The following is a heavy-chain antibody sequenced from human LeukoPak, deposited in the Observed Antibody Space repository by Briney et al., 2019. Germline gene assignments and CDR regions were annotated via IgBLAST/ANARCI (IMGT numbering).Heavy chain of an antibody. V-gene: IGHV3-7*01. D-gene: IGHD6-19*01. CDR1: GFTFSNYW. Sequence: QPGGSLRLSCAASGFTFSNYWMTWVRQAPGKGLEWVANIKQDGSEEYYVDSVKGRFTISRDNAKNSLFLQMNSLRAEDTAVYYCARYRLVWLPAPVFDYWGPGTLVTVSS. CDR3: ARYRLVWLPAPVFDY. CDR2: IKQDGSEE. J-gene: IGHJ4*02.